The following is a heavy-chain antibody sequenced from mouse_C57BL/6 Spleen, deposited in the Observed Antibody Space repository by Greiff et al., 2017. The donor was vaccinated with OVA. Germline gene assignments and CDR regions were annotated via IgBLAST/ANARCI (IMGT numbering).Heavy chain of an antibody. V-gene: IGHV5-6*01. CDR1: GFTFSSYG. CDR3: ASLITTAYYFDY. CDR2: ISSGGSYT. Sequence: EVQVVESGGDLVKPGGSLKLSCAASGFTFSSYGMSWVRQTPDKRLEWVATISSGGSYTYYPDSVKGRFTISRDNAKNTLYLQMSSLKSEDTAMYYCASLITTAYYFDYWGQGTTLTVSS. J-gene: IGHJ2*01. D-gene: IGHD1-1*01.